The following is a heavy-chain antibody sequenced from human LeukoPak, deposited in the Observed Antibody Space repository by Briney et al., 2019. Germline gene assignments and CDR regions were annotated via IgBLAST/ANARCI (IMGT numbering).Heavy chain of an antibody. CDR1: GYTFTNYG. CDR3: ARDSGMVRGTVDY. Sequence: ASVTVSFKASGYTFTNYGITWVRQAPGQGLEWMGWISAYNGNTNYAQKFQGRVTMTTDTSTSTVYMELSSLRSEDAGVYYCARDSGMVRGTVDYWGQGTLVTVSS. J-gene: IGHJ4*02. D-gene: IGHD3-10*01. V-gene: IGHV1-18*01. CDR2: ISAYNGNT.